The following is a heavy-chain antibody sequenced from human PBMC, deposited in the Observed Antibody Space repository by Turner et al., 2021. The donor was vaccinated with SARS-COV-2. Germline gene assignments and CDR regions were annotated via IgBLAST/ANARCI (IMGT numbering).Heavy chain of an antibody. CDR1: GGSISSGSYY. CDR2: IYTSGST. J-gene: IGHJ6*03. Sequence: QVQLQESGPGLVKPSQTLYLTCTVSGGSISSGSYYWSWIRQPAGKGLEWIGRIYTSGSTNYNPSLKSRVTISVDTSKNQFSLKLSSVTAADTAVYYCARGGAGYYYYYMDVWGKGTTFTVSS. V-gene: IGHV4-61*02. D-gene: IGHD1-26*01. CDR3: ARGGAGYYYYYMDV.